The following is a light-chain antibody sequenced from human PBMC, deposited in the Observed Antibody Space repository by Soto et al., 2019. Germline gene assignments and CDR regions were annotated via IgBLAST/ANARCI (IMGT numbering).Light chain of an antibody. CDR2: GAS. CDR3: QQYNKWPPDT. J-gene: IGKJ2*01. CDR1: QSVGSY. V-gene: IGKV3-15*01. Sequence: EIGMTQSPPTLSVSPGERVTLSCRASQSVGSYLAWYQQSPGQAPRLLIYGASTRATGILARFSGSGSGTDFTLTISSLQSEDFAVYYCQQYNKWPPDTFGQGTKLAIK.